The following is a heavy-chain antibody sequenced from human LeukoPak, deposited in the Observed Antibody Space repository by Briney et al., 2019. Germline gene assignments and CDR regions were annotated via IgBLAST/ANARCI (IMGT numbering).Heavy chain of an antibody. Sequence: SETLSLTCAVYGGSFSGYYWSWIRQPPGKGLEWIGEINHSGSTNYNPSLKSRVTISVDTSKNQFSLKLSSVTAADTAAYYCARGGRITIFPFDYWGQGTLVTVSS. D-gene: IGHD3-9*01. J-gene: IGHJ4*02. V-gene: IGHV4-34*01. CDR2: INHSGST. CDR1: GGSFSGYY. CDR3: ARGGRITIFPFDY.